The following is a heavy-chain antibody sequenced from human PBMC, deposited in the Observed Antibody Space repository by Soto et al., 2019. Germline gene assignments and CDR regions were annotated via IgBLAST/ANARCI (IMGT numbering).Heavy chain of an antibody. J-gene: IGHJ4*02. CDR3: TKGYYYDTCGYFDS. D-gene: IGHD3-22*01. V-gene: IGHV3-23*01. CDR1: GFTFSSYA. Sequence: PGGSLRLSCAASGFTFSSYAMGWVHQAPGKGLELVSTISAGGGRTYYADSVKDRFTISRDNSKNTLYLQMNSLRAEDTAVYYCTKGYYYDTCGYFDSWGQGTLVTVSS. CDR2: ISAGGGRT.